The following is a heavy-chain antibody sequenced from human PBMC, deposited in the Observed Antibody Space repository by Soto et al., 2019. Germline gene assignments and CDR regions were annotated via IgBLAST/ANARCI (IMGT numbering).Heavy chain of an antibody. CDR2: ISSSSSYT. J-gene: IGHJ4*02. Sequence: PGGSLRLSCAAYGFTFSDYYMSWIRQAPGKGLEWVSYISSSSSYTNYANSVKGRFTISRDNAKNSLYLQMNSLRAEDTAVYYCARDLDGYKKGVVDYWGQGSLVTVSS. CDR3: ARDLDGYKKGVVDY. V-gene: IGHV3-11*05. CDR1: GFTFSDYY. D-gene: IGHD5-12*01.